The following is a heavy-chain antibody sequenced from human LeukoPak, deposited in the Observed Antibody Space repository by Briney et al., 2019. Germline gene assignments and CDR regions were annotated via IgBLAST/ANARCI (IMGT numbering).Heavy chain of an antibody. CDR3: ARGREQWLVGYYFDY. CDR2: IYYSGST. Sequence: SETLSLTCTVSGGSISSSSYYWGWLRQPPGKGLEWIGSIYYSGSTYYNPSLKSQVTISVDTSKNQFSLKLSSVTAADTAVYYCARGREQWLVGYYFDYWGQGTLVTVSS. D-gene: IGHD6-19*01. J-gene: IGHJ4*02. CDR1: GGSISSSSYY. V-gene: IGHV4-39*01.